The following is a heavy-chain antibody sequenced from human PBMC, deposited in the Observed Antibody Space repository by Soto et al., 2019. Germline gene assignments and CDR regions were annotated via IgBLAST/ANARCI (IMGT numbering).Heavy chain of an antibody. Sequence: QVQLVQSGAEVKKPGASVKVSCRASGYSFTSYGITWVRQTPGQGLEWMGWISVHNGYTNYPQKLQDRITMTTDTSTSTAYMEVTSLRSDDTAVYYCARGRGVSSWYETPHYFDSWGQGTLVTVSS. CDR2: ISVHNGYT. CDR3: ARGRGVSSWYETPHYFDS. J-gene: IGHJ4*02. V-gene: IGHV1-18*01. CDR1: GYSFTSYG. D-gene: IGHD6-13*01.